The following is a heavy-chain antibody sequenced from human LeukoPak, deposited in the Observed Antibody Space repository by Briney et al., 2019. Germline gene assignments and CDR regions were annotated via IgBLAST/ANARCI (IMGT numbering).Heavy chain of an antibody. CDR3: ARDLGSGGSL. CDR2: ISYDGSNK. CDR1: GFTFSSYA. J-gene: IGHJ4*02. V-gene: IGHV3-30*01. Sequence: GGSLRLSCAASGFTFSSYAMHWVRQAPGKGLEWVAVISYDGSNKYYADSVKGRFTISRDNSKNTLYLQMNSLRAEDTAVYYCARDLGSGGSLWGQGTLVTVSS. D-gene: IGHD2-15*01.